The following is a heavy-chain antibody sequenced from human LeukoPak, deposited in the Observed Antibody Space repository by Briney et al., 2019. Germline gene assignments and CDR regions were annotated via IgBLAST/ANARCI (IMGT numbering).Heavy chain of an antibody. J-gene: IGHJ3*02. V-gene: IGHV4-59*01. CDR2: IYYSGST. D-gene: IGHD5-18*01. CDR3: AREYTAPDAFDI. Sequence: PSETLSLTCTVSGGSISSYYWSWIRQPPGKGLEWIGYIYYSGSTNYNPSLKSRVTISVDTSKNQFSLKLSSVTAADTAVYYCAREYTAPDAFDIRGQGTMVTVSS. CDR1: GGSISSYY.